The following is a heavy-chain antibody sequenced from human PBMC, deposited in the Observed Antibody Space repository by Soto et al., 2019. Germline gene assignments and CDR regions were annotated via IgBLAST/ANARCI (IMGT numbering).Heavy chain of an antibody. CDR2: ISYDGNNK. J-gene: IGHJ6*01. D-gene: IGHD2-2*02. V-gene: IGHV3-30*03. CDR1: GFTFRTYG. Sequence: PGRSLRLSCTASGFTFRTYGMHWVRQAPGKGLEWVSLISYDGNNKYYADSVKGRFTISRDNSKNTLFLQMNSLRPEDTAVYYCATDLGSSTSCYKCHYGMEVCGQGTKVTVSP. CDR3: ATDLGSSTSCYKCHYGMEV.